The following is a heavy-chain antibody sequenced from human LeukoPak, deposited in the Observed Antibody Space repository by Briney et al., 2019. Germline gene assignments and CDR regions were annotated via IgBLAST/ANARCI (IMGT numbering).Heavy chain of an antibody. CDR1: GGSISSYY. CDR2: IYTSGST. CDR3: ARDDAKWELLDY. V-gene: IGHV4-4*07. D-gene: IGHD1-26*01. J-gene: IGHJ4*02. Sequence: SETLSLTCTVSGGSISSYYWSWIRQPAGKGLEWIGRIYTSGSTNYNPSLKSRVTISVDTSKNQFSLKLSSVTAADTAVYYCARDDAKWELLDYWGQGTLVTVSS.